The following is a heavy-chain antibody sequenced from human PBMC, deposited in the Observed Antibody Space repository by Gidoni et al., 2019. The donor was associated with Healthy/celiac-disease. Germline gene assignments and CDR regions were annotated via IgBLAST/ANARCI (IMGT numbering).Heavy chain of an antibody. D-gene: IGHD5-18*01. CDR1: GYTFTSYD. J-gene: IGHJ6*02. Sequence: QVQLVQSGAEVKKPGASVQVSCKASGYTFTSYDINWGRQATGQGLEWMGWMNPNSGNTGYAQKFQGRVTMTRNTSISTAYMELSSLRSEDTAVYYCARGLDTAMAIYYYYGMDVWGQGTTVTVSS. V-gene: IGHV1-8*01. CDR2: MNPNSGNT. CDR3: ARGLDTAMAIYYYYGMDV.